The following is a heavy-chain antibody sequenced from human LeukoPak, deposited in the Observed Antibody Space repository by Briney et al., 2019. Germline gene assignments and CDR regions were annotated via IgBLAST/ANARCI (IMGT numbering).Heavy chain of an antibody. V-gene: IGHV3-30*03. CDR1: GFTFDDYV. D-gene: IGHD5-18*01. CDR3: ARQYISGQWYFDY. J-gene: IGHJ4*02. Sequence: GGSLRLSCAASGFTFDDYVMSWVRRAPGKGLEWVAVISSDGSYKYYADSVKGRFTISRDNSKNTLYLQMNSLIPEDTAVYYCARQYISGQWYFDYWGQGTLVTVSS. CDR2: ISSDGSYK.